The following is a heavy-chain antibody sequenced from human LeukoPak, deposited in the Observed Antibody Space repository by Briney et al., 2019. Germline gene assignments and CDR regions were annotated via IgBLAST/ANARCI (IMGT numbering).Heavy chain of an antibody. CDR3: ARGHTIGVARGVMFDP. Sequence: ASVKVPCKASGYTLTNYYMHWVRQAPGQGLEWMGLINTSGGSTAYAQKFQGRVSMTRDTSTGTVFMELTNLRSEDTAVYSCARGHTIGVARGVMFDPWGQGTLVTVSS. J-gene: IGHJ5*02. V-gene: IGHV1-46*01. CDR2: INTSGGST. D-gene: IGHD3-10*01. CDR1: GYTLTNYY.